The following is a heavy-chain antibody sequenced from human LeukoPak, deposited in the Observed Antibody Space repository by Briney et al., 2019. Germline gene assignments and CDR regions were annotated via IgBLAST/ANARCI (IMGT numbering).Heavy chain of an antibody. D-gene: IGHD5-18*01. CDR2: IYTSGST. CDR3: ARGSTAMAPYYGMDV. Sequence: PSQTLSLTCTVSGGSISSGGYYWSWIRQPAGKGLEWIGRIYTSGSTNYNPSLKSRVTISVDTSKNQFSLKLSSVTAADTAVYYCARGSTAMAPYYGMDVWGQGTTVTVSS. CDR1: GGSISSGGYY. V-gene: IGHV4-61*02. J-gene: IGHJ6*02.